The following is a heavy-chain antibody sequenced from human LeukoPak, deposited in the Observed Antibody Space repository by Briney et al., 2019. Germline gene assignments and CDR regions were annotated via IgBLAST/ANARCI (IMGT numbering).Heavy chain of an antibody. J-gene: IGHJ4*02. CDR3: VETTVTNSFDY. CDR1: GFTFTSSA. CDR2: IVVGSGNT. Sequence: TSVKVSCKASGFTFTSSAMQWVRQARGQRLEWIGWIVVGSGNTNYAQKFQERVTITADKSTSTAYMELSSLRSEDTAVYYCVETTVTNSFDYWGQGTLVTVSS. D-gene: IGHD4-17*01. V-gene: IGHV1-58*02.